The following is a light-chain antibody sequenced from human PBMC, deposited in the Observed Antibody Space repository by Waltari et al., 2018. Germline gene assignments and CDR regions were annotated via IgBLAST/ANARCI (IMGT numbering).Light chain of an antibody. Sequence: QSVLTQPPSVSAAPGQRVTISCSGGSSNIGNNYVSWYRQFPGTAPKLLIYEVSERPSGIPCRFSGSKSGTSATLDITGLQAGDEADYYCGTWDSSLSGAVFGGGTHLTVL. CDR2: EVS. J-gene: IGLJ7*01. CDR1: SSNIGNNY. V-gene: IGLV1-51*02. CDR3: GTWDSSLSGAV.